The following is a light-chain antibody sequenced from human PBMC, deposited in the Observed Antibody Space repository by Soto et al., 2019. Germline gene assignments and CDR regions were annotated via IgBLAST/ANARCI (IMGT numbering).Light chain of an antibody. CDR2: GAS. J-gene: IGKJ1*01. Sequence: EIVWTQSPGTMSLSPGERGTLSCRASESVSSNLAWYQQRPGQAPRLVIYGASTRATGIPARFSGSGSGTDFALTISSLQSEDFAVYYCHHYNHWPPTFGQGTKVDIK. CDR1: ESVSSN. CDR3: HHYNHWPPT. V-gene: IGKV3-15*01.